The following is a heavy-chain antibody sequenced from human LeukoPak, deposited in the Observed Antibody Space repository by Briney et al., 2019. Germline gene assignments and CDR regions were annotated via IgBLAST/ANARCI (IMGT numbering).Heavy chain of an antibody. Sequence: GGSLRLSCAASGFTFSSYVMSWVRQAPGKGLEWVSAISGSGGSTYYADSVKGRFTISRDNSKNTLYLQMNSLRAEDTAVYYCAKSLGYSSSSIDYWGQGTLVTVSS. J-gene: IGHJ4*02. CDR3: AKSLGYSSSSIDY. CDR1: GFTFSSYV. CDR2: ISGSGGST. D-gene: IGHD6-6*01. V-gene: IGHV3-23*01.